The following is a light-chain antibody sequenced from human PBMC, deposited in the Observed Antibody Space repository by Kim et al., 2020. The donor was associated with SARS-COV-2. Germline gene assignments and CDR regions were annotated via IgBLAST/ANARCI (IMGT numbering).Light chain of an antibody. CDR1: SSNIGSNT. Sequence: SVLTQPPSASGTPGQGVTISCSGSSSNIGSNTVNWYQQLPGTAPKLLIYTNNQRPSGVPDRFSGSKSGTSASLAISGLQSEDEADYYCAAWDDSLNGPVFGGGTQLTVL. J-gene: IGLJ3*02. CDR3: AAWDDSLNGPV. V-gene: IGLV1-44*01. CDR2: TNN.